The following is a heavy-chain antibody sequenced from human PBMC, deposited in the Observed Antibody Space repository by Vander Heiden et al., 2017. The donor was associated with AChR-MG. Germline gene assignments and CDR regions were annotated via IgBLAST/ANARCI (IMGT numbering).Heavy chain of an antibody. CDR2: ISPNGGIT. CDR1: GNTLTSYY. CDR3: ARDLAYYGMDV. V-gene: IGHV1-46*03. Sequence: QVQLVQSGAEVKKPGASVKISCKASGNTLTSYYIHWVRQAPGQGLEWMGVISPNGGITRYAQKFQGRATMTDDTSTSTVYVELSSLRYEDTAVYYCARDLAYYGMDVWGQGTTVTVSS. J-gene: IGHJ6*02.